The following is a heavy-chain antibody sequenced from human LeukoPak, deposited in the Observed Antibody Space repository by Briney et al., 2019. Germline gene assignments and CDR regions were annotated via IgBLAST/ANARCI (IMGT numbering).Heavy chain of an antibody. D-gene: IGHD6-13*01. CDR1: GYTFTSYD. V-gene: IGHV1-8*01. Sequence: ASVKLSFKASGYTFTSYDINWVRQATGPGLGWMGWMNPYSGNTGNAQQFQGRVTMTRNTSISTAYMELSSLRSEDTAVYYCAREWGSSWYYYYYGMDVWGQGTTVTVSS. CDR3: AREWGSSWYYYYYGMDV. J-gene: IGHJ6*02. CDR2: MNPYSGNT.